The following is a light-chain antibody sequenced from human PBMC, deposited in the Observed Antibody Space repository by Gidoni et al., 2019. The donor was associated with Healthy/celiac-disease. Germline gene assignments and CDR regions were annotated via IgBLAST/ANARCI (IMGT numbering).Light chain of an antibody. J-gene: IGKJ2*01. CDR1: QSVSSN. CDR3: QQYNIWPMYT. V-gene: IGKV3-15*01. CDR2: GAS. Sequence: EIVMTQSPATLSVSPGERATLSCRASQSVSSNLAWYQKKPGQAPRLLIYGASTRATGIPARFSGSGSGTEFTLTISSLQSEDFAVYYCQQYNIWPMYTFXXXTNLEI.